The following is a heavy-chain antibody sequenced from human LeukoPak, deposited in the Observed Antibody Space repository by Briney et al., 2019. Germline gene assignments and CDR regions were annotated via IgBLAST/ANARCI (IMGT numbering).Heavy chain of an antibody. V-gene: IGHV3-23*01. CDR1: GFTFSSYA. D-gene: IGHD3-16*02. J-gene: IGHJ4*02. CDR2: ISGSGGST. CDR3: AKDHGMITFGGVIVPECYFDY. Sequence: GGSLRPSCAASGFTFSSYAMSWVRQAPGKGLEWVSAISGSGGSTYYADSVKGRFTISRDNSKNTLYLQMNSLRAEDTAVYYCAKDHGMITFGGVIVPECYFDYWGQGTLVTVSS.